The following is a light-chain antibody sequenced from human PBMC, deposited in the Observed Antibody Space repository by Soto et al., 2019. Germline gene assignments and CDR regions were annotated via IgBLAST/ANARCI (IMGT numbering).Light chain of an antibody. J-gene: IGLJ1*01. V-gene: IGLV2-14*01. Sequence: QSVLTQPASVSGSPGQSITISCTGTSSDVGGYNYVSWYQQHPGKAPKVMIYEVSNRPSGVSNRFSGSKSGNTASLTISGLQAEDEPDYYCSSYTSNRPYVFGTGTKLTVL. CDR3: SSYTSNRPYV. CDR1: SSDVGGYNY. CDR2: EVS.